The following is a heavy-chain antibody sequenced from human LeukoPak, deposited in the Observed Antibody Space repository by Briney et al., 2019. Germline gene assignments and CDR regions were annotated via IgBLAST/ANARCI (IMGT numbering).Heavy chain of an antibody. Sequence: SETLSLTCTVSGGSISSSSYYWGWIRQPPGKGLEWIGSIYYSGSTYYNPSLKSRVTISVDTSKNQFSLKLSSVTAADTAIYSCARSYYYGSGNVYFDYWGQGTLVTVSS. D-gene: IGHD3-10*01. J-gene: IGHJ4*02. CDR3: ARSYYYGSGNVYFDY. CDR1: GGSISSSSYY. V-gene: IGHV4-39*01. CDR2: IYYSGST.